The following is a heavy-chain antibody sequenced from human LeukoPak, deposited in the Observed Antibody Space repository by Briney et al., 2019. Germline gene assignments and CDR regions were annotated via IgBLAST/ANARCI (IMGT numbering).Heavy chain of an antibody. V-gene: IGHV4-34*01. Sequence: SETLSLTCAVYGGSFSGYYWSWIRQPPGKGLEWIGEINHSGSTNYNPSLKSRVTISVDTSKNQFSLKLSSVTAADTAVYYCARAIAYYYDSSGYYFAVGTHYFDYWGQGTLVTVSS. CDR1: GGSFSGYY. CDR3: ARAIAYYYDSSGYYFAVGTHYFDY. CDR2: INHSGST. D-gene: IGHD3-22*01. J-gene: IGHJ4*02.